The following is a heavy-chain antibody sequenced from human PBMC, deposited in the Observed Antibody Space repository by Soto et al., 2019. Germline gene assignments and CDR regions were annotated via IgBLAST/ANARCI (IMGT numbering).Heavy chain of an antibody. J-gene: IGHJ3*01. D-gene: IGHD1-1*01. V-gene: IGHV3-33*01. CDR3: ERDDAFANENAFDL. CDR1: GFSFRTYG. CDR2: ISPK. Sequence: QVQLVESGGGLFQPGTSLRLSCAVSGFSFRTYGVQWVRQPPGKGLQWVAVISPKGHSDSVEGRFTISRDNSKDTSYLQMNNLRADDTAVYYCERDDAFANENAFDLWGQGTMVTVSS.